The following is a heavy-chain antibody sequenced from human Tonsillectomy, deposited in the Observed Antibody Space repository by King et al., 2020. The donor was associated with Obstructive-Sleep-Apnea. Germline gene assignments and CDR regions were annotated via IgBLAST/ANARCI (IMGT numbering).Heavy chain of an antibody. CDR2: IYYSGST. D-gene: IGHD2-15*01. CDR1: CGSITSSSYY. J-gene: IGHJ2*01. CDR3: ARVGGDWYFDL. V-gene: IGHV4-39*07. Sequence: QLQESGPGLVKPSETLSLTCTVSCGSITSSSYYWGWIRQPPGKGLEWIGSIYYSGSTYYNPSLKSRVTISVDTSKNQFSLRLSSVTAADTAVYYCARVGGDWYFDLWGRGTLVTVSS.